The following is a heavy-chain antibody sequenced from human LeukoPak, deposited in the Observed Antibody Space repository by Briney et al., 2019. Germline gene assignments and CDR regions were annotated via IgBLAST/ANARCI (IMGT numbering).Heavy chain of an antibody. D-gene: IGHD1-26*01. Sequence: SETLSLTCTVSGGSISSYYWSWIRQPPGKGLEWIGYIYYSGSTNYNPSLKSRVTISVDTSKNQFSLKLSSVTAADTAVYYCARGEWEIGLFFDYWGQGTLVTVSS. CDR3: ARGEWEIGLFFDY. CDR2: IYYSGST. J-gene: IGHJ4*02. CDR1: GGSISSYY. V-gene: IGHV4-59*01.